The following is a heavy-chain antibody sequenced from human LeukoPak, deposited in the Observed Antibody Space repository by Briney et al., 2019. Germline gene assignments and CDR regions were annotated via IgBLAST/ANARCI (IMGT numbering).Heavy chain of an antibody. CDR1: GGSFTSSNYY. Sequence: SETLSLTCTVSGGSFTSSNYYWGWIRQPPGKGLEWIGSISYCGSTHYNPSLKSRVTISVDTSKRQFSLKLNSVTAADTAVYYCARGPYKYDGSGAFDIWGQGTMVTVSS. D-gene: IGHD3-22*01. CDR2: ISYCGST. V-gene: IGHV4-39*01. CDR3: ARGPYKYDGSGAFDI. J-gene: IGHJ3*02.